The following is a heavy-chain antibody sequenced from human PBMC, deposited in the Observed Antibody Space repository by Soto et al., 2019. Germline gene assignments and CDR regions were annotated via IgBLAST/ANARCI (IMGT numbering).Heavy chain of an antibody. V-gene: IGHV4-39*01. CDR1: GGSISSSSYY. J-gene: IGHJ3*01. D-gene: IGHD3-22*01. CDR3: ATPVSSGYQAFEV. CDR2: IYSSGSA. Sequence: QLQLQESGPGLVRPSETLSLTCIVFGGSISSSSYYWGWIRQPPGKGLEWIGSIYSSGSAYYNPSLKSRVTISVDTSKNQFSLKQTSVTAADMAVYYCATPVSSGYQAFEVWGQGTMVTVSS.